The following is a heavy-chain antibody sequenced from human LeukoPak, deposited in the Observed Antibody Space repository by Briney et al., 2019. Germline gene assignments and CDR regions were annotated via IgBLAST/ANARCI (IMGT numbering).Heavy chain of an antibody. CDR1: GFTFSSYS. CDR3: ARAVQKAEDY. Sequence: GGSLRLSCAASGFTFSSYSMNWVRQAPGNGLEWVSSISSSSSYIYYADSVRGRFTISRDNAKNSLYLQMNSLRAEDTAVYYCARAVQKAEDYWGQGTLVTVSS. V-gene: IGHV3-21*01. J-gene: IGHJ4*02. D-gene: IGHD3-10*01. CDR2: ISSSSSYI.